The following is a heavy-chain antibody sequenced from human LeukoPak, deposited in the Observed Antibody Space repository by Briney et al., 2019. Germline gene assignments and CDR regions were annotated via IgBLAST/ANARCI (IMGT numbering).Heavy chain of an antibody. Sequence: SETLSLTCAVYGGSFSGYYWSWIRQPPGKGLEWIGEINHSGSTNYNPSLKSRVTISVDTSKNQFSLKLSSVTAADTAVYYCARHSDSSGYLNWFDPWGQGTLVTVSS. D-gene: IGHD3-22*01. CDR1: GGSFSGYY. CDR2: INHSGST. J-gene: IGHJ5*02. V-gene: IGHV4-34*01. CDR3: ARHSDSSGYLNWFDP.